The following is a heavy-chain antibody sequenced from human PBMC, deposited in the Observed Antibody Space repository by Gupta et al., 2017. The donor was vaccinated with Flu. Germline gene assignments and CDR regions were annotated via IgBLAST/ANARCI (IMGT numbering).Heavy chain of an antibody. CDR3: ARDYYYSSGYYGYYYYGMDV. CDR2: NSNSSMTI. Sequence: LEWFSYNSNSSMTIYYADSGKGRFTISRENAKNSLYLQRNSLRAEDTAVYYCARDYYYSSGYYGYYYYGMDVWGQGTTVTVSS. D-gene: IGHD3-22*01. J-gene: IGHJ6*02. V-gene: IGHV3-48*01.